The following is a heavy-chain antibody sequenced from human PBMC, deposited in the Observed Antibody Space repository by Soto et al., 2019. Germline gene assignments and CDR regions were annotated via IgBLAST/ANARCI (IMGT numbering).Heavy chain of an antibody. J-gene: IGHJ6*03. Sequence: GASVKVSCKASGYTFTSYAMHWVRQAPGQRLEWMGWINAGNGNTKYSQKFQGRVTITRDTSASTAYMELSSLRSEDTAVYYCARDTGPYYDFWSGKRPYYYYYMDVWGKGTTVTVSS. V-gene: IGHV1-3*01. CDR3: ARDTGPYYDFWSGKRPYYYYYMDV. CDR1: GYTFTSYA. D-gene: IGHD3-3*01. CDR2: INAGNGNT.